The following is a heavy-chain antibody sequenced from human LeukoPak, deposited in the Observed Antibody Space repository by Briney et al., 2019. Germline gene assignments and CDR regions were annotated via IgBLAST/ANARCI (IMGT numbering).Heavy chain of an antibody. CDR3: ARGYCSGGSCYSFDP. D-gene: IGHD2-15*01. CDR1: GFTVSSNY. V-gene: IGHV3-53*01. J-gene: IGHJ5*02. Sequence: GGSLRLSCAASGFTVSSNYMSWVRQAPGKGLEWVSVIYSGGSTYYANSVKGRFTISRDNSKNTLYLQMNSLRAEDTAVYYCARGYCSGGSCYSFDPWGQGTLVTVSP. CDR2: IYSGGST.